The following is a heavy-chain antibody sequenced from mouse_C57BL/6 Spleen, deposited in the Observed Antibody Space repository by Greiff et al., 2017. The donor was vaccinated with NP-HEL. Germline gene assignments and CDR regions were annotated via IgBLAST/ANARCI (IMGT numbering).Heavy chain of an antibody. CDR1: GYAFSSSW. CDR3: ARDHYYGSSPRYFDY. J-gene: IGHJ2*01. D-gene: IGHD1-1*01. Sequence: VQLQQSGPELVKPGASVKISCKASGYAFSSSWMNWVKQRPGKGLEWIGRIYPGDGDTNYNGKFKGKATLTADKSSSTAYMQLSSLTSEDSAVYFCARDHYYGSSPRYFDYWGQGTTLTVSS. CDR2: IYPGDGDT. V-gene: IGHV1-82*01.